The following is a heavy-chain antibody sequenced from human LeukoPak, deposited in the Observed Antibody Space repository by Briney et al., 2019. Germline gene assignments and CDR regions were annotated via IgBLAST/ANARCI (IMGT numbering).Heavy chain of an antibody. V-gene: IGHV3-23*01. J-gene: IGHJ4*02. CDR3: AKTTASLKAGYNLYYFDY. CDR2: IVGRGGIT. CDR1: GYSISSGD. Sequence: ETLSLTCTVSGYSISSGDYWGWIRQPPGKGLEWVSTIVGRGGITYYADSVKGRFTISRDNSKNTLYLQLNSLRAEDTAVYYCAKTTASLKAGYNLYYFDYWGQGTLVTVSS. D-gene: IGHD5-24*01.